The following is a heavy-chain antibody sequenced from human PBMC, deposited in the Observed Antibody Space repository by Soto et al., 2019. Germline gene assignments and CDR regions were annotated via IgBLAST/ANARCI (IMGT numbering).Heavy chain of an antibody. CDR1: GGSFSGYY. V-gene: IGHV4-34*01. D-gene: IGHD6-13*01. Sequence: SETLSLTCAVYGGSFSGYYWSWIRQPPGKGPEWIGEINHSGSTNYNPSLKSRVTISVDTSKNQFSLKLSSVTAADTAVYYCARGLPSIAAAGSWFDPWGQGTLVTVSS. J-gene: IGHJ5*02. CDR2: INHSGST. CDR3: ARGLPSIAAAGSWFDP.